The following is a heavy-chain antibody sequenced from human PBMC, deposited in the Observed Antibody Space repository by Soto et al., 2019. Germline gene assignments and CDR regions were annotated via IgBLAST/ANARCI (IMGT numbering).Heavy chain of an antibody. V-gene: IGHV4-34*01. CDR2: INHSGST. CDR3: ARDLTY. Sequence: SETLSLTCAVYGGSFSGYYWSWIRQPPGKGLEWIGEINHSGSTNYNPSLKSRVTISVDMSKRQFSLNVTSVTAADTAIYYCARDLTYWGQGTLVTVSS. J-gene: IGHJ4*02. CDR1: GGSFSGYY.